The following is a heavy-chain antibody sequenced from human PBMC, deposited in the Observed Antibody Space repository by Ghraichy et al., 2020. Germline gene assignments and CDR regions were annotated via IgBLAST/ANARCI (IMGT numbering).Heavy chain of an antibody. CDR2: VFYSGNT. D-gene: IGHD2-15*01. CDR1: GGSISSSSYY. Sequence: ESLNISCTVSGGSISSSSYYWGWIRQPPGKGLEWIGSVFYSGNTYYKPSLESRVTISVDTSKNQFFLELRSVTAADTAIYYCAGPGGGSTWYNWFDPWGQGTLVTVSS. CDR3: AGPGGGSTWYNWFDP. V-gene: IGHV4-39*01. J-gene: IGHJ5*02.